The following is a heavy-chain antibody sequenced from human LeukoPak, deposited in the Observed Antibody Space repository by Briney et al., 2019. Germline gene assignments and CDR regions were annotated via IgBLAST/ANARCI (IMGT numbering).Heavy chain of an antibody. CDR1: GFTVSSNY. CDR2: ISGSGGST. D-gene: IGHD3-3*01. Sequence: GGSLRLSCAASGFTVSSNYMSWVRQAPGKGLEWVSAISGSGGSTYYADSVKGRFTISRDNSKNTLYLQMNSLRAEDTAVYYCAKDRGIFGVESDYWGQGTLVTVSS. J-gene: IGHJ4*02. V-gene: IGHV3-23*01. CDR3: AKDRGIFGVESDY.